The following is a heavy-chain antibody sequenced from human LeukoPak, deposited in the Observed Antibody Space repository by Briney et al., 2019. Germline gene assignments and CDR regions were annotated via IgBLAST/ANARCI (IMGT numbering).Heavy chain of an antibody. V-gene: IGHV1-18*04. CDR1: GYTFTGYY. Sequence: ASVKDSCKASGYTFTGYYMHWVRQAPGQGIEWMGWLIAYNVNTNYAQKLQGRVTMTTDTSTSTAYMELRNLRSDDTAVYYCARERVPSYYDFWSGYFVDYWGQGTLVTVSS. CDR3: ARERVPSYYDFWSGYFVDY. D-gene: IGHD3-3*01. CDR2: LIAYNVNT. J-gene: IGHJ4*02.